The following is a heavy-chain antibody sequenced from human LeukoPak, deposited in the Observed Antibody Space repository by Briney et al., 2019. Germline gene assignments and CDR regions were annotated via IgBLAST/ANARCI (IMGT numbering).Heavy chain of an antibody. D-gene: IGHD3-22*01. CDR2: IDPSDSYT. J-gene: IGHJ5*02. V-gene: IGHV5-10-1*01. Sequence: PGESLKISCKGSGYGFSTFWITWVCQMPGKGLEWMGRIDPSDSYTNYSPSFQGHVTISVDKSISTAYLQWSSLRASDTAVYFCARMNYYDSNGYYYGAGNWFGPWGQGTLVTVSS. CDR3: ARMNYYDSNGYYYGAGNWFGP. CDR1: GYGFSTFW.